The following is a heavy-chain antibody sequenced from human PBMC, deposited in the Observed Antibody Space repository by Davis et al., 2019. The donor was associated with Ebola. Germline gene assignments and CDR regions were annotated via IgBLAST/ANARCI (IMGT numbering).Heavy chain of an antibody. V-gene: IGHV3-23*01. D-gene: IGHD1-26*01. CDR1: GFVFSNYV. CDR2: LGTSADT. CDR3: AKDTTNVWFDV. J-gene: IGHJ3*01. Sequence: GESLKISCAASGFVFSNYVMSWVRQAPGKGLEWVSTLGTSADTYYAESVKGRFTFSRDNSKNTLHLQMNSLRVEDTAIYYCAKDTTNVWFDVWGQGTNVTVSS.